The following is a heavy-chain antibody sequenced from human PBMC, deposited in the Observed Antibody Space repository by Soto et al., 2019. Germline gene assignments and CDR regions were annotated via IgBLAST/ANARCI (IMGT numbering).Heavy chain of an antibody. CDR2: IIPIFGTA. CDR3: ARSPPKANWFDP. CDR1: GGTFSSYA. V-gene: IGHV1-69*13. Sequence: SVKVSCKASGGTFSSYAISWVRQAPGQGLEWMGGIIPIFGTANYAQKFQGRVTITADESTSTAYMELSSLRSEDTAVYYCARSPPKANWFDPWGKGTLVTVSS. J-gene: IGHJ5*02.